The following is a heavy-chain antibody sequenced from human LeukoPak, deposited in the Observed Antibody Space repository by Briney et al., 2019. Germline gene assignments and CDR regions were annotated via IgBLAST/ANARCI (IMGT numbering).Heavy chain of an antibody. CDR3: ARTQLPYYDFWSGYYSASPNDAFDI. J-gene: IGHJ3*02. CDR2: ISYSGST. Sequence: PSETLSLTCTVSGGSISSSSYYWGWIRQPPGKGLEWIGYISYSGSTNYNPSLKSRVTISVDTSKNQFSLKLSSVTAADTAVYYCARTQLPYYDFWSGYYSASPNDAFDIWGQGTMVTVSS. D-gene: IGHD3-3*01. CDR1: GGSISSSSYY. V-gene: IGHV4-61*05.